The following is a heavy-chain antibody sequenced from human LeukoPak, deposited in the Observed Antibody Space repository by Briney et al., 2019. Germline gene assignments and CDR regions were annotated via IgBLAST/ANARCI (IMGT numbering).Heavy chain of an antibody. V-gene: IGHV1-2*02. CDR3: ASTSSGGSYLDY. J-gene: IGHJ4*02. CDR2: INPNSGGT. Sequence: ASVKVSCKASGYTFTGYYMHWVRQAPGQGLEWMGWINPNSGGTNYAQKFQGRVTMTRDTSISTAYMELSSLRSEDTAVYYCASTSSGGSYLDYWGQGTLVTVSS. CDR1: GYTFTGYY. D-gene: IGHD2-15*01.